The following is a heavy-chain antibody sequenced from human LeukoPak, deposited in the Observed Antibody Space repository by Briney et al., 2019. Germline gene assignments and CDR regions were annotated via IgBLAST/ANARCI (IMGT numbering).Heavy chain of an antibody. CDR2: IIPILGIA. V-gene: IGHV1-69*02. D-gene: IGHD5-12*01. J-gene: IGHJ4*02. CDR3: ARRGSGYDLNLDY. CDR1: GGTFTSYT. Sequence: GASVKVSSKASGGTFTSYTISWVRQAPGQGIEWMGRIIPILGIANYAQKFPGRVTITADKSTSTAYMELSSLRSEDTAVYYCARRGSGYDLNLDYWGQGTLVTVSS.